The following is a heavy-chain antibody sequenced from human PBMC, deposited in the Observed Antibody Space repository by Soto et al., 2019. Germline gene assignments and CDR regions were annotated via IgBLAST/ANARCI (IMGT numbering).Heavy chain of an antibody. D-gene: IGHD6-13*01. Sequence: SETLCLTYAVYGGSFGGYYWSWIRQPPGKGLEWIGEINHSGSTNYNPSLKSRVTISVDTSKNQFSLKLSSVTAADTAVYYCARASIAAAGIDYWGQGTLVTVSS. J-gene: IGHJ4*02. CDR1: GGSFGGYY. CDR3: ARASIAAAGIDY. CDR2: INHSGST. V-gene: IGHV4-34*01.